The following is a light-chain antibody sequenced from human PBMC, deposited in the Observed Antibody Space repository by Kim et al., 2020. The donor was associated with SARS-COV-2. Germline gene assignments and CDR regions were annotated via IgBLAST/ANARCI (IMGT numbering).Light chain of an antibody. CDR2: GPS. Sequence: SPWETSPLFCTPRHSVSTNLAWYHHKPGPAPRLLIYGPSTRATGIPARISGSGSGTDFTLTITSLQSEDFGIYYCQQYNNWFPFTFGQGTKLEI. J-gene: IGKJ2*01. CDR1: HSVSTN. CDR3: QQYNNWFPFT. V-gene: IGKV3-15*01.